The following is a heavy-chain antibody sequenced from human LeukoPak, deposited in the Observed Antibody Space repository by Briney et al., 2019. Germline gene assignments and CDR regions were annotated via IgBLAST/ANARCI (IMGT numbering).Heavy chain of an antibody. Sequence: PGGSLRLSCAASGFTFSSYGMHWVRQAPGKGLEWVAFIRYDGSNKYYADSVKGRFTISRDNSKNTLYLQMNSLRAEDTAVYYCAKDGEIEVRGVIDYWGQGTLVTASS. J-gene: IGHJ4*02. CDR2: IRYDGSNK. CDR3: AKDGEIEVRGVIDY. D-gene: IGHD3-10*01. V-gene: IGHV3-30*02. CDR1: GFTFSSYG.